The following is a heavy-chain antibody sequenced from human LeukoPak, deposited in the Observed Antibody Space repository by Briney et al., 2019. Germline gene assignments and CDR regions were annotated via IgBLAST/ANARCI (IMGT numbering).Heavy chain of an antibody. CDR2: TYYRSKWYN. V-gene: IGHV6-1*01. D-gene: IGHD1-26*01. CDR1: GDSVSSNTAT. J-gene: IGHJ5*01. Sequence: QTLSLTCAISGDSVSSNTATWTWIRQSPSRGLEWLGRTYYRSKWYNDYAVSVKSRITINPDTSKNQFSLQLNSVTPEDTAVYYCARERGSPTWFDYWGQGTLVTVSS. CDR3: ARERGSPTWFDY.